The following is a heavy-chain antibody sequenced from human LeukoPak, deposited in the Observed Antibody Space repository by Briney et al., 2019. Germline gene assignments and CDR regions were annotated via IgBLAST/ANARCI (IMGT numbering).Heavy chain of an antibody. CDR1: GFTFSSYS. CDR3: ARDGVMTTVTGDDY. CDR2: ISRSSSTI. Sequence: GGSLRLSCAASGFTFSSYSMNWVRQAPGKGLEWVSHISRSSSTIFYADSVKGRFTISRDNAKNSLYLQMNSLRAEDTAVYYCARDGVMTTVTGDDYWGQGTLVTVSS. V-gene: IGHV3-48*04. D-gene: IGHD4-17*01. J-gene: IGHJ4*02.